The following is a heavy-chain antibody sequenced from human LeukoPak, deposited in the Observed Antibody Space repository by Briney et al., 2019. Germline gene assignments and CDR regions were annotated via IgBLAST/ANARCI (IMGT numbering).Heavy chain of an antibody. CDR1: GYTFTSYP. Sequence: ASVKVSCKASGYTFTSYPISWVRQAPGHGLEWMGWITTYNGNTKYAQKLQGRVTMTTDTSTSTVYMDLRGLRSDDTAVYYCARGYDYGDYVGDFDYWGQGTLVTVSS. CDR3: ARGYDYGDYVGDFDY. D-gene: IGHD4-17*01. V-gene: IGHV1-18*01. CDR2: ITTYNGNT. J-gene: IGHJ4*02.